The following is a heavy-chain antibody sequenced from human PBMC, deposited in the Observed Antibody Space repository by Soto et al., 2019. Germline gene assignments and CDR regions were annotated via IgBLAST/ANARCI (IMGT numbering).Heavy chain of an antibody. Sequence: SVKVSCKASGGTFGSYAISWVRQAPGQGLEWMGGIIPIFGTANYAQKFQGRVTITADESTSTAYMELSSLRSEDTAVYYCARALDGSGSNNWFDPWGQGTLVTVSS. CDR2: IIPIFGTA. D-gene: IGHD3-10*01. CDR3: ARALDGSGSNNWFDP. V-gene: IGHV1-69*13. J-gene: IGHJ5*02. CDR1: GGTFGSYA.